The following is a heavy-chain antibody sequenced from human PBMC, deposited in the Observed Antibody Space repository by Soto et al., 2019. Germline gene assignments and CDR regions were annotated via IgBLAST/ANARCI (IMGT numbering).Heavy chain of an antibody. V-gene: IGHV3-23*01. CDR2: ISGSGGST. D-gene: IGHD3-22*01. CDR3: AKDIDYYDSSGSLDY. CDR1: GFTFSSYA. Sequence: PGGSLRLSCAASGFTFSSYAMSWVRQAPGKGLEWVSAISGSGGSTYYADSVKGRFTISRDNSKNTLYLQMNSLRAEDTAVYYCAKDIDYYDSSGSLDYWGQGTLVTVSS. J-gene: IGHJ4*02.